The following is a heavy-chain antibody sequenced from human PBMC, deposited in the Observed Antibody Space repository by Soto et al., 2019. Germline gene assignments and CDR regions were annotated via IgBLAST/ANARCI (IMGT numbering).Heavy chain of an antibody. CDR3: ARHGIAAAGNNWFDP. V-gene: IGHV4-34*01. D-gene: IGHD6-13*01. CDR1: GGSFRGYY. J-gene: IGHJ5*02. CDR2: INHSGST. Sequence: SETLSLTCAVYGGSFRGYYWRWIRQPPGKGLEWIGEINHSGSTNYNPSLKSRVTISVDTSKNQFSLKLSSVTAADTAVYYCARHGIAAAGNNWFDPWGQGTLVS.